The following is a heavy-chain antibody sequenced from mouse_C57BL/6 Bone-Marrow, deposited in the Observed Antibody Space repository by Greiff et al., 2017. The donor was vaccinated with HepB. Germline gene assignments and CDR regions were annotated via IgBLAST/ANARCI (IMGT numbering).Heavy chain of an antibody. CDR2: ISSGSSTI. J-gene: IGHJ1*03. V-gene: IGHV5-17*01. CDR3: ARPLWLRRGWYFDV. D-gene: IGHD2-2*01. CDR1: GFTFSDYG. Sequence: EVQRVESGGGLVKPGGSLKLSCAASGFTFSDYGMHWVRQAPEKGLEWVAYISSGSSTIYYADTVKGRFTISRDNAKNTLFLQMTSLRSEDTAMYYCARPLWLRRGWYFDVWGTGTTVTVSS.